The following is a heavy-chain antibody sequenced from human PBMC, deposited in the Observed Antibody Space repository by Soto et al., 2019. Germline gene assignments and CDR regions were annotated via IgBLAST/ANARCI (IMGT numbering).Heavy chain of an antibody. Sequence: SETLSLTCAVYGGSFSGYYWSWIRQPPGKGLEWIGEINHSGSTNYNPSLKSRVTISVDTSKNQFSLKLSSVTAADTAVYYCVRQDSSSWTDAFDIWGQGTMVTVSS. D-gene: IGHD6-13*01. CDR1: GGSFSGYY. J-gene: IGHJ3*02. CDR2: INHSGST. V-gene: IGHV4-34*01. CDR3: VRQDSSSWTDAFDI.